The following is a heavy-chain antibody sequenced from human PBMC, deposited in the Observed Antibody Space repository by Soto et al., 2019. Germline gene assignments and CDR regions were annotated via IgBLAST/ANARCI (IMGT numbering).Heavy chain of an antibody. CDR3: ARLTLAHDSSGYHISDH. D-gene: IGHD3-22*01. V-gene: IGHV5-10-1*01. CDR1: GYSFTTYW. CDR2: IDPTDSYT. Sequence: GESLKSSCQASGYSFTTYWISWVRQMPGKGLECMGRIDPTDSYTDYGPSFEGHVTMSVDRSINTAYLEWSSLKASDSAMYYCARLTLAHDSSGYHISDHWGQGTLVTVSS. J-gene: IGHJ4*02.